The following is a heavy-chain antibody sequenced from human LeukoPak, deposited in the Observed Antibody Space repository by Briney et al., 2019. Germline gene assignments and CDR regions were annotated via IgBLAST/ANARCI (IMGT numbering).Heavy chain of an antibody. J-gene: IGHJ4*02. CDR2: ISYDGSNK. CDR1: GFNFSSYA. V-gene: IGHV3-30-3*01. CDR3: ARVGEMATFDY. D-gene: IGHD5-24*01. Sequence: GGSLRLSCAASGFNFSSYAMHWVRQAPGKGLEWVAVISYDGSNKYYADSVKGRFTISRDNSKNTLYLQMNSLRAEDTAVYYCARVGEMATFDYWGQGTLVTVSS.